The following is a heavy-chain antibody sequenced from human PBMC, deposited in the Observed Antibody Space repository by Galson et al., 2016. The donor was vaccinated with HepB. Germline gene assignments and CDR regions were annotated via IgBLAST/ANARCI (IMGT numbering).Heavy chain of an antibody. V-gene: IGHV3-7*01. D-gene: IGHD3-3*01. Sequence: SLRLSCAASGFTFSSYWMSWVRQASGKGLEWVANIKQDGSEKYYVDSVKGRFTISRDNAKNSLYLQMNSLRAEDTAVYYCARDRPSAWGFWSGNGERYWYFDLWGRGTLVTVSS. CDR2: IKQDGSEK. J-gene: IGHJ2*01. CDR3: ARDRPSAWGFWSGNGERYWYFDL. CDR1: GFTFSSYW.